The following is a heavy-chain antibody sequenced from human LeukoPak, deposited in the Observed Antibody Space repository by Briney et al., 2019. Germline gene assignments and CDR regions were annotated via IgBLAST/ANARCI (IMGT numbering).Heavy chain of an antibody. CDR2: IYYSGST. CDR1: GGSISSYY. J-gene: IGHJ4*02. V-gene: IGHV4-59*01. D-gene: IGHD1-14*01. Sequence: SETRSLTCTVSGGSISSYYWSWIRQPPGKGLEWIGYIYYSGSTNYNPSLKSRVTISVDTSKNQFSLKLSSVTAADTAVYYCARDRTGSYWGQGTLVTVSS. CDR3: ARDRTGSY.